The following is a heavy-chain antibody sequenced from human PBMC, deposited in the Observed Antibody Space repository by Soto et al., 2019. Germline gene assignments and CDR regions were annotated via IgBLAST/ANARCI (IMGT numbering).Heavy chain of an antibody. Sequence: PVGSRRLSCAASGFKFSNYAMSWVRQAPGKGLEWVSLISATGGGTYYADSVKGRCTISRDNSHNTLYLQVHSLTAEDTAVYYCAKDRRAGGNSAFYFDFWGQGA. J-gene: IGHJ4*02. D-gene: IGHD3-16*01. CDR1: GFKFSNYA. V-gene: IGHV3-23*01. CDR3: AKDRRAGGNSAFYFDF. CDR2: ISATGGGT.